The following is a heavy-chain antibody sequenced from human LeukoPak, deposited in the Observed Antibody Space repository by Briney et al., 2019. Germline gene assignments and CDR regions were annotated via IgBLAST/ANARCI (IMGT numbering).Heavy chain of an antibody. D-gene: IGHD4-17*01. Sequence: SVKVSCKASGYTFTSYEINWVRQATGQGLEWMGGIIPIFGTTNYAQKFQGRVTITADESTSTAYMELSSLRSDDTAVYYCARDSNGDWGQGTLVTVSS. V-gene: IGHV1-69*13. J-gene: IGHJ4*02. CDR2: IIPIFGTT. CDR3: ARDSNGD. CDR1: GYTFTSYE.